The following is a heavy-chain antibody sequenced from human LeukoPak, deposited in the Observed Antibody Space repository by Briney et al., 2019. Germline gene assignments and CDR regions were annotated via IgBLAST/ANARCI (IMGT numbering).Heavy chain of an antibody. V-gene: IGHV1-18*01. D-gene: IGHD5-12*01. CDR1: GYTFTSYG. J-gene: IGHJ4*02. Sequence: GASVKVSSKASGYTFTSYGISWVRQAPGQGLEWMGWISANIGGTNYAQKFRGRVTMTKDTSISTAYMELSGLTSDDTAVYYCARDGSFDYWGQGTLVTVSS. CDR2: ISANIGGT. CDR3: ARDGSFDY.